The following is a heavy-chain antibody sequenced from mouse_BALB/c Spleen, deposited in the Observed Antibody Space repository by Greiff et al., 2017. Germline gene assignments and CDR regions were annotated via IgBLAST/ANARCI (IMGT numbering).Heavy chain of an antibody. J-gene: IGHJ4*01. CDR3: ASPATGAMDY. CDR1: GFTFSDYY. V-gene: IGHV5-4*02. CDR2: ISDGGSYT. D-gene: IGHD1-2*01. Sequence: EVQLVESGGGLVKPGGSLKLSCAASGFTFSDYYMFWVRQTPEKRLEWVATISDGGSYTYYPDSVKGRFTISRDNAKNNLYLQMSSLKSEDTAMYYCASPATGAMDYWGQGTSVTVSS.